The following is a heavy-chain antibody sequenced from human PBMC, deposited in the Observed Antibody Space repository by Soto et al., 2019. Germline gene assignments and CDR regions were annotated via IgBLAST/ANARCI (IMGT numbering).Heavy chain of an antibody. V-gene: IGHV4-31*03. CDR3: AREPYDKGYFDY. Sequence: SETLSLTCTVSGGSISSGGYYWSWIRQHPGKGLEWIGYIYYSGSTYYNPSLKSRVTISVDTSKNQFSLKLSSVTAADTAVYYCAREPYDKGYFDYWGQGTLVTSPQ. CDR2: IYYSGST. J-gene: IGHJ4*02. CDR1: GGSISSGGYY. D-gene: IGHD3-22*01.